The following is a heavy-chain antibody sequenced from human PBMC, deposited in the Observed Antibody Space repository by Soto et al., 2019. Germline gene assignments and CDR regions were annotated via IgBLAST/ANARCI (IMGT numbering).Heavy chain of an antibody. CDR1: GFTLSGYA. J-gene: IGHJ6*02. V-gene: IGHV3-23*01. Sequence: PGXSLRLSCAASGFTLSGYAIDWVVQAPGKGLEWVSTLSGSGGSTYYAASVKGRFTISRDNSKDTLYLEMNSLRGEDTAVYFCAKQQGPGTPYYYAMDVWGQGTAVTVSS. D-gene: IGHD1-1*01. CDR3: AKQQGPGTPYYYAMDV. CDR2: LSGSGGST.